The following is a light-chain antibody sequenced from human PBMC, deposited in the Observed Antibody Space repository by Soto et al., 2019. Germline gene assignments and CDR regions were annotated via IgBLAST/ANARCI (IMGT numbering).Light chain of an antibody. J-gene: IGKJ1*01. CDR3: LQDINYPWT. V-gene: IGKV1-5*01. Sequence: TQSPVTLSASVGDRVTITCRASQSISSWLAWYQQKPGKAPELLIYDASSLKSGVPSRFSGSGSGTDFTLAISSLQPEDSATYYCLQDINYPWTFGQGTKVDIK. CDR2: DAS. CDR1: QSISSW.